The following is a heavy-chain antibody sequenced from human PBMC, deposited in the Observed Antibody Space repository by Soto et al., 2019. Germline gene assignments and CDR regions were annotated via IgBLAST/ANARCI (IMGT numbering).Heavy chain of an antibody. V-gene: IGHV4-34*01. D-gene: IGHD3-10*01. CDR1: GGSFSGYY. CDR2: INHSGST. Sequence: SETLSLTCAVYGGSFSGYYWNWIRKPPRGGLEWIGEINHSGSTNYNPSLKRRVTISVDTSKNQFSLMLSSVTAAETAVSYCARGGSYYYGSGCYPRFNYWGQGTLVTVSS. CDR3: ARGGSYYYGSGCYPRFNY. J-gene: IGHJ4*02.